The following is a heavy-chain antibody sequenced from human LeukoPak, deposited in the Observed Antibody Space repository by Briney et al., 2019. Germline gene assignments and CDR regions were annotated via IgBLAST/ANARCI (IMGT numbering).Heavy chain of an antibody. CDR3: AIPPGYCGNDCSFDH. J-gene: IGHJ4*02. V-gene: IGHV5-51*01. CDR2: IYPGDYET. CDR1: GYSFSNYW. Sequence: GESLKISCEGSGYSFSNYWIGWVRQLPGKGLEWMGIIYPGDYETRYNPSFQGLVTTSVDKSNSTAYLQWSSLKASDTAMYYCAIPPGYCGNDCSFDHWGQGTLVTVCS. D-gene: IGHD2-21*02.